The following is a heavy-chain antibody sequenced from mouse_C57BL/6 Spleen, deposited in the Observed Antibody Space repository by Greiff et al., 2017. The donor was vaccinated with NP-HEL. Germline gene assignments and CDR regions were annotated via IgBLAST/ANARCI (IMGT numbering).Heavy chain of an antibody. D-gene: IGHD1-1*01. CDR2: IDPETGGT. V-gene: IGHV1-15*01. Sequence: VQLQQSGAELVRPGASVTLSCKASGYTFTDYEMHWVKQTPVHGLEWIGAIDPETGGTAYNQKFKGKAILTADKSSSTAYMELRSLTSEDSAVYYCTRGGLTTVAFDYWGQGTTLTVSS. CDR1: GYTFTDYE. CDR3: TRGGLTTVAFDY. J-gene: IGHJ2*01.